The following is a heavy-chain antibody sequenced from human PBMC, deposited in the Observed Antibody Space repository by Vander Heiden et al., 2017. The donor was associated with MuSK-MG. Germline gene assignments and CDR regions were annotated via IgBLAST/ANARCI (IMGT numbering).Heavy chain of an antibody. CDR3: AKDSNILTGYFDY. CDR2: ISYDGSNK. V-gene: IGHV3-30*18. J-gene: IGHJ4*02. D-gene: IGHD3-9*01. Sequence: QVQLVESGGGVVQPGRSLRLSCAASGFTFSNYGMHWARQVPGKGLEWVAVISYDGSNKYYVDSVKGRFTISRDNSKNTLYLQMNSLRAEDTAVYYCAKDSNILTGYFDYWGQGTLVTVSS. CDR1: GFTFSNYG.